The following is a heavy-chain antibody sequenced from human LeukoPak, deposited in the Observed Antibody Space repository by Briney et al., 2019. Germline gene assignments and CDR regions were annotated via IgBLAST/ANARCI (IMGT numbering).Heavy chain of an antibody. J-gene: IGHJ6*02. CDR3: ARDLGTAMVPGYYYGMDV. CDR2: ISSSSSTI. D-gene: IGHD5-18*01. CDR1: GFTFSSYS. V-gene: IGHV3-48*02. Sequence: PGGSLRLSCAASGFTFSSYSMNWVRQAPGKGLEWVSYISSSSSTIYYADSVKGRFTISRDNAKNSLYLRMNSLRDEDTAVYYCARDLGTAMVPGYYYGMDVWGQGTTVTVSS.